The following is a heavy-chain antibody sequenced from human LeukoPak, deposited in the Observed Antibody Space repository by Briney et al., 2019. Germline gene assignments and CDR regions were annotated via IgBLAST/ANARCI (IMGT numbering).Heavy chain of an antibody. J-gene: IGHJ4*02. D-gene: IGHD6-19*01. CDR3: ARDVTGYSSGWLIY. Sequence: ASVKVSCKASGYTFIDYYMHWVRQAPGQGLEWMGWINPNSGGTKYAPKFQGRVTMTRDTSISTAYMELSRLRSDDTAVYYCARDVTGYSSGWLIYWGRGTLVSVSS. V-gene: IGHV1-2*02. CDR1: GYTFIDYY. CDR2: INPNSGGT.